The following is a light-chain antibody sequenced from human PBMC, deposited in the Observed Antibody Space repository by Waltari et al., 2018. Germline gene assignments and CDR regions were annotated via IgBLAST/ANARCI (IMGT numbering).Light chain of an antibody. V-gene: IGKV1-16*01. CDR3: LQYKSYPRT. Sequence: IQMTQSPSSLSASLGNRVTFTCRASQGIRNSLDWFQQKPGKAPKSLIYGASTLPSGVPSRFSGSGSGTDFTLTISSLQPEDFATYYCLQYKSYPRTFGQGTKVEIK. CDR1: QGIRNS. CDR2: GAS. J-gene: IGKJ1*01.